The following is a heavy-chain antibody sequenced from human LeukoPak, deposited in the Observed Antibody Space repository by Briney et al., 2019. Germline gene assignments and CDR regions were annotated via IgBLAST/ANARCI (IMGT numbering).Heavy chain of an antibody. V-gene: IGHV3-23*01. Sequence: PGGSLRLSCAASGFTFRNAWMSWVRQAPGEGLEWVSAISGSGGSTDYADSVKGRFTISRDNSKNTLYLQMNSLRADDTAVYYCAKERHSSGTTSGNSYYFDYWGQGTLVTVSS. CDR1: GFTFRNAW. J-gene: IGHJ4*02. CDR3: AKERHSSGTTSGNSYYFDY. CDR2: ISGSGGST. D-gene: IGHD1-26*01.